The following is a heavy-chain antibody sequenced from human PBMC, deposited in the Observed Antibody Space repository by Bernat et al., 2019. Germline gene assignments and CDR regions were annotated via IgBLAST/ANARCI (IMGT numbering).Heavy chain of an antibody. J-gene: IGHJ5*02. D-gene: IGHD5-18*01. CDR1: GFTFSSYA. V-gene: IGHV3-23*01. CDR2: ISGSGGST. Sequence: EVQLLESGGGLVQPGGSLRLSCAASGFTFSSYAMSWVRQAPGKGLEWVSAISGSGGSTYYADSVKGRFTISRDNSKNTLYLQMNSLRAEDTAVYYCAKDHYSWQFPWIPRNWFDPWGQGTLVTVSS. CDR3: AKDHYSWQFPWIPRNWFDP.